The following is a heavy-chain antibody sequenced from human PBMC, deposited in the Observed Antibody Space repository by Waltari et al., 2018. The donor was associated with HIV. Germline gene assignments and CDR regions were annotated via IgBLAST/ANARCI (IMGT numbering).Heavy chain of an antibody. D-gene: IGHD1-26*01. CDR1: GFTFSDSG. Sequence: EVQLVESGGGLVKPGVSLRLSCAASGFTFSDSGMNWVRQAPGKGLELVSSISKNSDYIYYAASVKGRFTISRDNAKKSVYLQMNSLRVEDTAVFYCTRRTPSGTYGMDVWGQGTTVTVSS. J-gene: IGHJ6*02. V-gene: IGHV3-21*01. CDR2: ISKNSDYI. CDR3: TRRTPSGTYGMDV.